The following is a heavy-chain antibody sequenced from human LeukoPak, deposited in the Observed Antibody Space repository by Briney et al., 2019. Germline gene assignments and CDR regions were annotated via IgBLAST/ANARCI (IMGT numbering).Heavy chain of an antibody. Sequence: PGGSLRLSCAASGFTFSSCGMHWVRQAPGKGLEWVAATSYDGNNQYYADSVKGRFTISRDNSKNTLYLQMSSLRAEDTAVYYCARDSSEAKLYYYYYYGMDVWGQGTTVTVSS. CDR1: GFTFSSCG. V-gene: IGHV3-30*03. D-gene: IGHD6-6*01. CDR3: ARDSSEAKLYYYYYYGMDV. CDR2: TSYDGNNQ. J-gene: IGHJ6*02.